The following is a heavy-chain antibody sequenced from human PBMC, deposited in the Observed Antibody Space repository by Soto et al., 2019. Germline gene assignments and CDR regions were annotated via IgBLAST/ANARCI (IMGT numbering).Heavy chain of an antibody. D-gene: IGHD3-10*01. CDR1: GGTVSSYA. Sequence: QLHLVQSGAEVKKAGSSVKVSCKASGGTVSSYAITWVRQAPGKGLEWMGGFIPIFVSAHYAPKFQGRITITADESTSTAYRELSGLTSEDTPIYYCARDGSSNTTGFRGYDLWGQGTQVTVSS. J-gene: IGHJ4*02. CDR2: FIPIFVSA. V-gene: IGHV1-69*01. CDR3: ARDGSSNTTGFRGYDL.